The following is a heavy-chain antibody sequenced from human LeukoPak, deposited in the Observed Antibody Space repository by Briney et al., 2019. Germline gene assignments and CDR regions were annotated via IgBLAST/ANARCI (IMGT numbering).Heavy chain of an antibody. D-gene: IGHD1-7*01. CDR1: GGTFSSYA. Sequence: ASVKVSCKASGGTFSSYAISWVRQAPGKGLEWMGGFDPGDGETIYAQKFQGRVTMTEDTSTDTAYMELSSLRSEDTAVYYCATQWAPELRPYYYYMDVWGKGTTVTVSS. V-gene: IGHV1-24*01. CDR2: FDPGDGET. CDR3: ATQWAPELRPYYYYMDV. J-gene: IGHJ6*03.